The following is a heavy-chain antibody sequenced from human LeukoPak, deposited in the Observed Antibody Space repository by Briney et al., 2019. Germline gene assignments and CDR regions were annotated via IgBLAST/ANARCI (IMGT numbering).Heavy chain of an antibody. CDR3: ARGGRLRYFDWFRKRPDSNDAFDI. CDR2: INHSGST. D-gene: IGHD3-9*01. CDR1: GGSFSGYY. V-gene: IGHV4-34*01. J-gene: IGHJ3*02. Sequence: SETLSLTCAVYGGSFSGYYWSWIRQPPGKRLEGIGEINHSGSTNYNPSLKSRVTISVDTSKNQFSLKLSSVTAADTAVYYCARGGRLRYFDWFRKRPDSNDAFDIWGQGTMVTVSS.